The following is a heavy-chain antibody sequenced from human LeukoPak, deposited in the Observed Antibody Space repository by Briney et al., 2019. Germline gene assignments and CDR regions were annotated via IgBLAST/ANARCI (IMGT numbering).Heavy chain of an antibody. V-gene: IGHV3-48*04. CDR1: GFTFSSYT. Sequence: GGSLRLSCVASGFTFSSYTMNWVRQAPGKGLEWASFISSSSSSITYADSVEGRFTISRDNAKNSLHLQMNSLKAEDSAVYFCARDLDYAFDYWGQGTLVTVSS. CDR3: ARDLDYAFDY. J-gene: IGHJ4*02. CDR2: ISSSSSSI. D-gene: IGHD3/OR15-3a*01.